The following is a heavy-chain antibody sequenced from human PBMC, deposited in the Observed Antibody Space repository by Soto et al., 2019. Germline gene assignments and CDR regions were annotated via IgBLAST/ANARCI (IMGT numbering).Heavy chain of an antibody. V-gene: IGHV3-23*01. Sequence: EVQLLESGGGLVQPGGSLRLSCAASGFTFSNYAVTWVRQAPGKGLEWVSTISGSGGSTYYADSVKGRFTISRDNSKNTPYLIMNSLRAEDTAVYYCAKEQGSSWYEIDYWGQGTLVTVSS. CDR2: ISGSGGST. D-gene: IGHD6-13*01. CDR3: AKEQGSSWYEIDY. CDR1: GFTFSNYA. J-gene: IGHJ4*02.